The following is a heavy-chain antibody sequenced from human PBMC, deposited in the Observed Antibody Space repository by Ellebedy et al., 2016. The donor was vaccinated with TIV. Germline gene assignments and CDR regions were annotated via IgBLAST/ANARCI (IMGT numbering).Heavy chain of an antibody. Sequence: GESLKISCEASGFTFSNYWMTWVRQAPGKGLEWVANIKQDGSEKYYVDSVKGRFSISRDNAKNSLYLQMNSLRPEDTAVYYCARDQWLGRAYYFDYWGQGTLLTVS. J-gene: IGHJ4*02. CDR1: GFTFSNYW. CDR3: ARDQWLGRAYYFDY. D-gene: IGHD6-19*01. V-gene: IGHV3-7*01. CDR2: IKQDGSEK.